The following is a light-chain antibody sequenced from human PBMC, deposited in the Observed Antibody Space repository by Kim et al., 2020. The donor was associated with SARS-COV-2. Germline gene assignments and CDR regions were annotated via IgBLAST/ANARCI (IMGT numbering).Light chain of an antibody. J-gene: IGLJ2*01. V-gene: IGLV3-1*01. CDR3: QARVGLTVI. CDR2: QDT. CDR1: KLGEKY. Sequence: SYELTQPPSLSVSPGQTATITCSGDKLGEKYASWYQQKPGQSPILVIYQDTKRPSGIPERFSGSTSGDTATLTISGTQAMDEADYYCQARVGLTVIFGGGTQLTVL.